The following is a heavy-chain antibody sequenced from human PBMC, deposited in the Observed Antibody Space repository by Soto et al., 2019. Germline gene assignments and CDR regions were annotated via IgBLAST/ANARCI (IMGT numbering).Heavy chain of an antibody. V-gene: IGHV1-2*04. CDR3: ARVLVRYNWNPSLLY. CDR2: INPNSGGT. D-gene: IGHD1-20*01. CDR1: GYTFTGYY. J-gene: IGHJ4*02. Sequence: ASVKVSCKASGYTFTGYYMHWVRQAPGQGLEWMGWINPNSGGTNYAQKFQGWVTMTRDTSISTAYMELSRLRSDDTAVYYCARVLVRYNWNPSLLYWGPGTLVTVS.